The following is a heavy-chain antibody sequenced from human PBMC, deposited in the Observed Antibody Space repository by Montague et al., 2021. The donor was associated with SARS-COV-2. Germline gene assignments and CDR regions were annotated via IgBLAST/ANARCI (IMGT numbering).Heavy chain of an antibody. V-gene: IGHV4-34*01. J-gene: IGHJ4*02. CDR1: GGSFAGSS. Sequence: SETLSLTCSVGGSFAGSSYNWLRQTPGKGLEWIGEIYYSGATDYNPSLKGRVTISADTPKNEFSLELRSVSAADTGIYYCARGTKPYYDLWLWGQGTLVTVSS. CDR3: ARGTKPYYDLWL. D-gene: IGHD3-3*01. CDR2: IYYSGAT.